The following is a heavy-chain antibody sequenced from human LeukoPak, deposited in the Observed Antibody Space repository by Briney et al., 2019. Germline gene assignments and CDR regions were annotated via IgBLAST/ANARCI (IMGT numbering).Heavy chain of an antibody. D-gene: IGHD2-15*01. CDR3: AKDGGLDIVVVVAANYYYYGMDV. Sequence: GGSLRLSCAASGFTFSSYAMSWVRQAPGKGLEWVSAISGSGGSTYYADSVKGRFTISRDNSKNTLYLQMNSLRAEDTAVYYCAKDGGLDIVVVVAANYYYYGMDVWGQGTTVTVSS. V-gene: IGHV3-23*01. J-gene: IGHJ6*02. CDR1: GFTFSSYA. CDR2: ISGSGGST.